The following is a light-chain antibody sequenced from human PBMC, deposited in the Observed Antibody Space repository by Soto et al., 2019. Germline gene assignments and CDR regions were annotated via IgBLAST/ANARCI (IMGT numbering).Light chain of an antibody. CDR1: QDVSRY. J-gene: IGKJ3*01. V-gene: IGKV1-9*01. CDR2: AAS. CDR3: QQLNSYVFA. Sequence: DIPLTQSPSFLSASVGDRVTITCRASQDVSRYLAWYQQKPGKAPNLLIYAASTLRSGVPSRFSGSGSETEFTLTISSLQPEDFATYYCQQLNSYVFAFCPGTKVDIK.